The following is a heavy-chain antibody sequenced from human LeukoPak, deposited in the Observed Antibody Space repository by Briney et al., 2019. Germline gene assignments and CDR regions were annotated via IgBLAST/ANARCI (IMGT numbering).Heavy chain of an antibody. J-gene: IGHJ5*02. CDR1: GGSISSYY. D-gene: IGHD3-9*01. CDR3: ARDRVLVMTGYPTGFDP. CDR2: INHSGST. Sequence: SETLPLTCTVSGGSISSYYWSWIRQPPGKGLEWIGEINHSGSTNYNPSLKSRVTISVDTSKNQFSLKLSSVTAADTAVYYCARDRVLVMTGYPTGFDPWGQGTLVTVSS. V-gene: IGHV4-34*01.